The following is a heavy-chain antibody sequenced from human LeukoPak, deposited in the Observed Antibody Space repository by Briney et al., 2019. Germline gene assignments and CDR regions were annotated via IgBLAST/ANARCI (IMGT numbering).Heavy chain of an antibody. CDR2: INSDGSST. V-gene: IGHV3-74*01. D-gene: IGHD6-19*01. CDR1: GFTFSSYW. CDR3: ARRIAVAGNFDY. Sequence: GGSLRLSCAAPGFTFSSYWMHWVRQAPGKGLVWVSRINSDGSSTSYADSVKGRFTISRDNAKNTLYLQMNSLRAEDMAVYYCARRIAVAGNFDYWGQGTLVTVSS. J-gene: IGHJ4*02.